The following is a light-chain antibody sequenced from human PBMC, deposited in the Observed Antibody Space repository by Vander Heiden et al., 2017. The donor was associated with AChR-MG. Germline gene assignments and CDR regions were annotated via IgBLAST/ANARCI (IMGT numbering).Light chain of an antibody. V-gene: IGLV1-44*01. CDR3: AAWDDSLNGYV. CDR1: SSNIGSNT. Sequence: QSVLTPPPSASRTPGQRVTISCSGSSSNIGSNTVNWYQQLPGTAPKLLIYSNNQRPSGVPDRFSGSKSGTSASLAISGLQSEDEADYYCAAWDDSLNGYVFGTGTKVTVL. J-gene: IGLJ1*01. CDR2: SNN.